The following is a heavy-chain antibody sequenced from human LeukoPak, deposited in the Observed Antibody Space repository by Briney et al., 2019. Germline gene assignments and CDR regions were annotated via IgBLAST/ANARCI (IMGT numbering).Heavy chain of an antibody. J-gene: IGHJ6*02. Sequence: GGSLRLSCAASRFTFSSYWMHWVRQAPGKGLVWVSRINSDGSSTNYADSVKGRFTISRDNAKNTLYLQRNSLRAEDTAVYYCARDWDTDGMDVWGQGTTVTVSS. V-gene: IGHV3-74*01. CDR3: ARDWDTDGMDV. CDR2: INSDGSST. D-gene: IGHD1-26*01. CDR1: RFTFSSYW.